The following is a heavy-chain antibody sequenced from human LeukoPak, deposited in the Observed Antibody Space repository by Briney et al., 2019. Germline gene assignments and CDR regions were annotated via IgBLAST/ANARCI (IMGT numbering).Heavy chain of an antibody. CDR3: ARIEWEGPHPTLNY. V-gene: IGHV3-13*03. J-gene: IGHJ4*02. D-gene: IGHD1-26*01. Sequence: GGSLRLSCAACGFTFSSYDMHWVRQATGKGLEWVSAIGTAGDTYYPGSVKGQFTISRENAKNSLYLQMNSLRAGDTAVYYCARIEWEGPHPTLNYWGQGTLVTVSS. CDR2: IGTAGDT. CDR1: GFTFSSYD.